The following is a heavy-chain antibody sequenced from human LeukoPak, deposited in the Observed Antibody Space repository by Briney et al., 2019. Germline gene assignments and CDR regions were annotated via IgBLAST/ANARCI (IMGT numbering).Heavy chain of an antibody. CDR1: GFTFSTSG. J-gene: IGHJ6*03. Sequence: PGGSLRLPCAASGFTFSTSGMHWVRQAPGKGLEWVAFIRYDGSNKYYADSVKGRFTISRDNSKNTLYLQMNSLRAEDTAVYYCAKDARAPLRDGYNLENYYYYYYMDVWGKGTTVTVSS. D-gene: IGHD5-24*01. CDR2: IRYDGSNK. CDR3: AKDARAPLRDGYNLENYYYYYYMDV. V-gene: IGHV3-30*02.